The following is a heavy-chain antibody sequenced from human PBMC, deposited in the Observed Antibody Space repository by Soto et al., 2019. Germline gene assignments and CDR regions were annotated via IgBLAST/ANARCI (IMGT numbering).Heavy chain of an antibody. CDR3: AKSRPSVEKTGDYVQN. J-gene: IGHJ4*02. D-gene: IGHD3-10*02. Sequence: GGSLRLSCAGSGFPFGDFAMSWVRQGPGKGLEWISDISVSGGSSDYADSVKGRFTISRDNSKNTLSLHMNSLTAEDTAKYYCAKSRPSVEKTGDYVQNWGQGTLVTVSS. V-gene: IGHV3-23*01. CDR1: GFPFGDFA. CDR2: ISVSGGSS.